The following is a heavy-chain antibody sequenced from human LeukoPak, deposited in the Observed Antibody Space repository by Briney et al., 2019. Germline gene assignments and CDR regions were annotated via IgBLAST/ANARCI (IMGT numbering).Heavy chain of an antibody. CDR2: IYYSGRT. J-gene: IGHJ4*02. CDR1: GGSISSSSYY. D-gene: IGHD2-15*01. CDR3: ARRRARLTHIVVVVAATPFDY. Sequence: SETLSLTCTVSGGSISSSSYYWGWVRQSPGKGLEWIGSIYYSGRTYYNPSLKSRVTISVDTSKNQFSLKLSSVTAADTAVYYCARRRARLTHIVVVVAATPFDYWGQGTLVTVSS. V-gene: IGHV4-39*07.